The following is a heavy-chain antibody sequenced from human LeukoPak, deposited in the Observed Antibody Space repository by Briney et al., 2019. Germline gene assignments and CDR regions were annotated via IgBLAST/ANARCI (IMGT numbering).Heavy chain of an antibody. D-gene: IGHD3-10*01. Sequence: SETLSLTCTVSGGSISSYYWSWIRQPPGKGLEWMGYIYYSGSTNHNPSLKSRVTISVDTSKNQFSLKLSSVTAADTAVYYCARVLYGSGSYYPLDCWGQGTLVTVSS. CDR1: GGSISSYY. CDR2: IYYSGST. J-gene: IGHJ4*02. CDR3: ARVLYGSGSYYPLDC. V-gene: IGHV4-59*01.